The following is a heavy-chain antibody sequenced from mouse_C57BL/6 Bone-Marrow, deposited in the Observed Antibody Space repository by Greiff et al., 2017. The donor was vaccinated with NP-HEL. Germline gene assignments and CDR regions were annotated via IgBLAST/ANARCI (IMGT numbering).Heavy chain of an antibody. V-gene: IGHV1-72*01. CDR2: IDPNSGGT. D-gene: IGHD1-1*01. CDR3: ARHGGSSSHYYAMDY. CDR1: GYTFTSYW. J-gene: IGHJ4*01. Sequence: QSCKASGYTFTSYWMHWVKQRPGRGLEWIGRIDPNSGGTKYNEKFKSKATLTVDKPSSTAYMQLSSLTSEDSAVYYCARHGGSSSHYYAMDYWGQGTSVTVSS.